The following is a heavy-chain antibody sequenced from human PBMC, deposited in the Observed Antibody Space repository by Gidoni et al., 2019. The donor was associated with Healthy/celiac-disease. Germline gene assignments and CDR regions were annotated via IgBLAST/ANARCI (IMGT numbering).Heavy chain of an antibody. D-gene: IGHD3-3*01. CDR3: TTSLDYDFWSGYWGEV. Sequence: EVQLVESGGGLVKPGGSLRLSCAASGFTFSNAGMSWVRQAPGKGLEWVGRIKSKTDGGTTDYAAPVKGRFTISRDDSKNTLYLQMNSLKTEDTAVYYCTTSLDYDFWSGYWGEVWGKGTTVTVSS. CDR1: GFTFSNAG. V-gene: IGHV3-15*01. CDR2: IKSKTDGGTT. J-gene: IGHJ6*04.